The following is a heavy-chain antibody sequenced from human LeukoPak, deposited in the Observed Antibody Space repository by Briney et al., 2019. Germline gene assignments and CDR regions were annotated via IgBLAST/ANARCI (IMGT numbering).Heavy chain of an antibody. Sequence: GGSLRLSCAASGFTFSSYWMSWVRQAPGKGLEWVANIKQDGSEKYYVDSVKGRFTISRDNAKNSLYLQMNSLRAEDTAVYYCARYDQDSSGYYYFNYWGQGTLVTVSS. CDR3: ARYDQDSSGYYYFNY. J-gene: IGHJ4*02. D-gene: IGHD3-22*01. CDR1: GFTFSSYW. V-gene: IGHV3-7*01. CDR2: IKQDGSEK.